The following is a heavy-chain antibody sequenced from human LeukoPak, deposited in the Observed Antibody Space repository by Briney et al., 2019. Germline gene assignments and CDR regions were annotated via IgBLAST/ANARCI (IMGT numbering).Heavy chain of an antibody. CDR3: ARARARRGSLDAFDI. CDR2: ISYDGSNK. Sequence: PGGSLRLSCAASGFTFSSYGMHWVRQAPGKGLEWVAVISYDGSNKYYADSVKGRFTISRDNSKNTLYLQMNSLRAEDTAVYYCARARARRGSLDAFDIWGQGTMVTVSS. J-gene: IGHJ3*02. D-gene: IGHD5-12*01. CDR1: GFTFSSYG. V-gene: IGHV3-30*03.